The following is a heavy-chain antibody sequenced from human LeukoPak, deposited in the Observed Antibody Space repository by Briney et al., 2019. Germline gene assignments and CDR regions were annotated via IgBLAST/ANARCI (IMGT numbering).Heavy chain of an antibody. CDR1: GYTFTNYD. D-gene: IGHD1-1*01. CDR2: MNPSSGNT. CDR3: ARVRSSNNWEAWFVP. V-gene: IGHV1-8*01. Sequence: GASVKVSCKASGYTFTNYDINWVRQATGQGLEWMGWMNPSSGNTGYAQKFQGRVTMTGNTSISTAYMELSSLRSEDTAVYYCARVRSSNNWEAWFVPWGQGTLVTVSS. J-gene: IGHJ5*02.